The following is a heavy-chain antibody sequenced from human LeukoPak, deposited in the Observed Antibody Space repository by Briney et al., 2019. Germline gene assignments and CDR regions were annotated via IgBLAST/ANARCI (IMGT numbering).Heavy chain of an antibody. J-gene: IGHJ4*02. V-gene: IGHV3-23*01. Sequence: GGSPRLSCTASGFTFSLYNMNWVRQAPGKGLEWVSAISGSGGSTYYADSVKGRFTISRDNSKNTLYLQMNSLRAEDTAVYYCAKDAGGLEYYYDSSGYPLGYWGQGTLVTVSS. D-gene: IGHD3-22*01. CDR1: GFTFSLYN. CDR2: ISGSGGST. CDR3: AKDAGGLEYYYDSSGYPLGY.